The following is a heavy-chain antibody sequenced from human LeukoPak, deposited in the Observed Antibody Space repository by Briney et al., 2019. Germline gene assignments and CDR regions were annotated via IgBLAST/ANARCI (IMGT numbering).Heavy chain of an antibody. V-gene: IGHV1-2*02. J-gene: IGHJ6*03. D-gene: IGHD2-2*01. CDR2: IKPNSGDT. CDR3: ARADSVPAGDYHYWYMDV. CDR1: GFTLTGYY. Sequence: ASVKVSCKASGFTLTGYYMHWVRQDPRQGLQWMGWIKPNSGDTDNAQKFQGRVTMTRDTSISTVYMELSSLRSDDAAVYYCARADSVPAGDYHYWYMDVWGKGTTVTVSS.